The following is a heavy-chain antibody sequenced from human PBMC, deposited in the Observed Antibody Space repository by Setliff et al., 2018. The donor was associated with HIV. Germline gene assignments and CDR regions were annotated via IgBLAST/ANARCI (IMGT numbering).Heavy chain of an antibody. D-gene: IGHD1-26*01. V-gene: IGHV4-39*01. Sequence: SETLSLTSAVSGGSISGSSFYGAWIRQPPGKGLEWIGSVYYSGSTYYNPSLKSRVTISIDTSKTQVSLRLTYVTAADTAVYYCARRSIVGVTRGFYYYGLDVWGQGTTVTVSS. CDR1: GGSISGSSFY. CDR2: VYYSGST. J-gene: IGHJ6*02. CDR3: ARRSIVGVTRGFYYYGLDV.